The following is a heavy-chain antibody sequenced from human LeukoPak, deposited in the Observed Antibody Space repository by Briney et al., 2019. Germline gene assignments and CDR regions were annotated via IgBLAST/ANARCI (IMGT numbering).Heavy chain of an antibody. Sequence: SETLSLTCTVSGGSISSYYWSWIRQPPGKGLEWIGYIYYSGSTNYNPSLKSRVTISVDTSKNQFSLKLSSVTAADTAVYYCARFGGAFDYWGQGTQVTVSS. D-gene: IGHD3-10*01. CDR2: IYYSGST. J-gene: IGHJ4*02. V-gene: IGHV4-59*01. CDR1: GGSISSYY. CDR3: ARFGGAFDY.